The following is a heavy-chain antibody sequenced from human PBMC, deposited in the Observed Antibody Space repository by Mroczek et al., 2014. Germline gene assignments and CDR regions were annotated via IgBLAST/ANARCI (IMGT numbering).Heavy chain of an antibody. CDR1: GFTFSTYG. CDR3: AKDRDYDILTGYYRGDYFDY. D-gene: IGHD3-9*01. V-gene: IGHV3-30*18. CDR2: ISLDGSNK. Sequence: QVQLVQSGGGVVQPGRSLRLSCAASGFTFSTYGMHWVRQAPGKGLEWVAVISLDGSNKYYADSVKGRFTISRDNSKNTLYLQMNSLRAEDTAVYYCAKDRDYDILTGYYRGDYFDYWGQGTLVTVSS. J-gene: IGHJ4*02.